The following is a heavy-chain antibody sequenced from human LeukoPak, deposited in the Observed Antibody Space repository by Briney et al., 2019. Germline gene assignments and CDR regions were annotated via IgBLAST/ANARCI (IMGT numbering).Heavy chain of an antibody. CDR2: MPSRGSAT. D-gene: IGHD3-22*01. CDR1: GFTFNTFG. V-gene: IGHV3-30*02. CDR3: AKYRDSSGYYYVGFDY. Sequence: GGSLRLSCTTSGFTFNTFGMHWVRQAPGKGLEWVAFMPSRGSATYHAESVKGRFTISRDNSKNTLYLQMNSLRAEDTAVYYCAKYRDSSGYYYVGFDYWGQGTLVTVSS. J-gene: IGHJ4*02.